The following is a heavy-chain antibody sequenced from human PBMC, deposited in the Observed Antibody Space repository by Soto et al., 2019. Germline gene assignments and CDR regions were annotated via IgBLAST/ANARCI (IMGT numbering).Heavy chain of an antibody. D-gene: IGHD3-10*01. J-gene: IGHJ4*02. V-gene: IGHV4-34*01. CDR3: ATTRGLAVGGSFDY. Sequence: SETLSLTCVVYGGSFSGYYWNWIRQPPGKGLEWIGEINHTGSTYHNPSLRSRITIAVDTSKNQFSLKLTSVAAADTAFYYCATTRGLAVGGSFDYWGQGMLVTVSS. CDR1: GGSFSGYY. CDR2: INHTGST.